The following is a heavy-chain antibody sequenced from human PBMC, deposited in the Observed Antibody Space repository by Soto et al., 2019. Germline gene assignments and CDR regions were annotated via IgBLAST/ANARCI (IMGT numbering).Heavy chain of an antibody. Sequence: QVQLRESGPGLVKPSQTVSLTCTVSGGSISSGAYYWSWIRQHPGKGLEWIGYIHNSGSTYYNPSLKSRATISVDTSKNQFSLKVSSVTAADTAVYYCTRANWGYPFDYWGQGTLVTVSS. V-gene: IGHV4-31*03. J-gene: IGHJ4*02. CDR1: GGSISSGAYY. CDR3: TRANWGYPFDY. D-gene: IGHD7-27*01. CDR2: IHNSGST.